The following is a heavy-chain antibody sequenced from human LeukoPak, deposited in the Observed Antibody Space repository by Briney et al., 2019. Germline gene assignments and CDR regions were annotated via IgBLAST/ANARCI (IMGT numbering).Heavy chain of an antibody. Sequence: GGSLRLSCAASGFTFSSYSRNWVRQAPGKGLEWVSHITASGTAMFYADSVKGRFTISRDNAKNSLYLQMNSLRDEDTAVYYCASSGSYRFDYWGQGTLVTVSS. CDR3: ASSGSYRFDY. D-gene: IGHD1-26*01. J-gene: IGHJ4*02. CDR1: GFTFSSYS. V-gene: IGHV3-48*02. CDR2: ITASGTAM.